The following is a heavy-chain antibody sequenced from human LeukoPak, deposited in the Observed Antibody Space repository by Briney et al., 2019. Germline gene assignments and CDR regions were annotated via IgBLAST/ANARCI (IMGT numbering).Heavy chain of an antibody. CDR3: ARTYSGSYYADY. V-gene: IGHV3-48*01. CDR1: GFTFSSYS. Sequence: AGGSLLLSCAASGFTFSSYSMNWVRQAPGKGLEWVSYISSNSSTIYYADSVKGRFTISRDNAKNSLYLQMNSLRAEDTAVYYCARTYSGSYYADYWGQGTLVTVSS. J-gene: IGHJ4*02. D-gene: IGHD1-26*01. CDR2: ISSNSSTI.